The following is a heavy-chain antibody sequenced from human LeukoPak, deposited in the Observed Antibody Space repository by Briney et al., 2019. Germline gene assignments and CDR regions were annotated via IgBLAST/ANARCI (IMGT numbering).Heavy chain of an antibody. D-gene: IGHD6-13*01. J-gene: IGHJ4*02. CDR1: GFTFSTYG. V-gene: IGHV3-33*01. CDR2: IWNDGSNK. Sequence: GRSLRLSCAASGFTFSTYGMHWVRQAPGKGLEWVAVIWNDGSNKYYADSVKGGFTISRDISKNTLHLQMNSLRAEDTAIYYCVRGGIAAADIDYWGQGTLVTVSS. CDR3: VRGGIAAADIDY.